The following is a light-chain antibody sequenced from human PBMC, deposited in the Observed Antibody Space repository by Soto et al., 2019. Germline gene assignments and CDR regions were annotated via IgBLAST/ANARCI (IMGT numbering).Light chain of an antibody. V-gene: IGKV3-11*01. Sequence: EIVLTQSSATLSLSPGERATLSCRASQSVSTYLAWYQHKPGQGPRLLIYDASNRATGIPARFSGSGSGTDFILTISSLEPEDFAVYYCQQRSNWPVTFGQGTKVEIK. CDR3: QQRSNWPVT. CDR2: DAS. CDR1: QSVSTY. J-gene: IGKJ1*01.